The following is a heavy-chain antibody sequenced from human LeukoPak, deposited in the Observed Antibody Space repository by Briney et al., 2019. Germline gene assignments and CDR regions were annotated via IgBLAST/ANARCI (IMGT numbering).Heavy chain of an antibody. V-gene: IGHV3-48*04. J-gene: IGHJ4*02. CDR2: ISSGSSNI. CDR1: GFMFDRYS. Sequence: GGSLRLSCAASGFMFDRYSMNWVRQAPGKVLEWVSYISSGSSNIYYADSVKGRFTISRDNAKNSLYLQMNSLRAEDTAVYYCAKSGPPRWGIWFGEYWGQGTLVAVSS. D-gene: IGHD3-10*01. CDR3: AKSGPPRWGIWFGEY.